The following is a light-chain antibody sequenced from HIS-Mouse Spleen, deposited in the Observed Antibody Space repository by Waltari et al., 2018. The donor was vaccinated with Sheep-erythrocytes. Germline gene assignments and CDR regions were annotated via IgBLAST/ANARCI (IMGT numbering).Light chain of an antibody. CDR3: QAWDSSTAVV. CDR1: ALPKKY. V-gene: IGLV3-1*01. J-gene: IGLJ2*01. Sequence: SYELTQPPSVSVSPGQTARITCSGDALPKKYAYWYQQKSGQAPVLVIYEDSKRPSGIPGRFSGSNSGNTATLTISGTQAMDEADYYCQAWDSSTAVVFGGGTKLTVL. CDR2: EDS.